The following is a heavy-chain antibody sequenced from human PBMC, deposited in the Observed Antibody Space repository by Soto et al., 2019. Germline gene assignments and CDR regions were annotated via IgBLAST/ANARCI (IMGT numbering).Heavy chain of an antibody. J-gene: IGHJ4*02. CDR3: ARDLQGSSSSDY. CDR1: GGTFSSYT. Sequence: SVKVSCKASGGTFSSYTISWVRQAPGQGLEWMGRIIPILGIANYAQKFQGRVTITADKSTSTAYMELSSLGSEDTAVYYCARDLQGSSSSDYWGQGTLVTVSS. CDR2: IIPILGIA. V-gene: IGHV1-69*04. D-gene: IGHD6-13*01.